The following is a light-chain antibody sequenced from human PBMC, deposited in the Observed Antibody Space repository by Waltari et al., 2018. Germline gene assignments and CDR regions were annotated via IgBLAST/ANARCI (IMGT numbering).Light chain of an antibody. CDR3: MQGTHWPWT. Sequence: VAMTQSQPSLPVALGQQAFIHRRSGQGLVSSDGNTYFNWFQQRPGQAPMRLPSNVSNRDSGVPDRFSGSGSGTDFTLRISRVEAEDVGVYYCMQGTHWPWTFGQGTKVEIK. V-gene: IGKV2-30*01. CDR2: NVS. J-gene: IGKJ1*01. CDR1: QGLVSSDGNTY.